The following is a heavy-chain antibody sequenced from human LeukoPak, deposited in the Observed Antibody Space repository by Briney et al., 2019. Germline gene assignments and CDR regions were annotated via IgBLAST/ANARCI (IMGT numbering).Heavy chain of an antibody. V-gene: IGHV3-11*01. Sequence: GGSLRLSCAASGFSFSDHYMNWIRQTPGKGLEYFAYISPSGHDISYADSVKGRFTISRDNAKNSLYLQMNSLRAEDTAVYYCARVRGSHYYFDYWGQGTLVTVSS. J-gene: IGHJ4*02. CDR3: ARVRGSHYYFDY. D-gene: IGHD1-26*01. CDR2: ISPSGHDI. CDR1: GFSFSDHY.